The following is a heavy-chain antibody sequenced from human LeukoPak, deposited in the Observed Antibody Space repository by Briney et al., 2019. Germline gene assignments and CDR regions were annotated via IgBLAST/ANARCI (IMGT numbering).Heavy chain of an antibody. J-gene: IGHJ1*01. CDR2: IRYDGSNK. CDR3: ARDGVRGRHFQH. V-gene: IGHV3-30*02. Sequence: GGSLRLSCAASGFTFSSYGMHWVRQAPGKGLEWVAFIRYDGSNKYYADSVKGRFTISRDNSKNTLYLQMNSLRAEDTAVYYCARDGVRGRHFQHWGQGTLVTVSS. CDR1: GFTFSSYG.